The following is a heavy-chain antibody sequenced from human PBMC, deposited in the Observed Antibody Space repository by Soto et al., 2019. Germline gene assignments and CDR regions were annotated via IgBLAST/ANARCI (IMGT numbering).Heavy chain of an antibody. CDR3: ASVRRYYDSVGVPLDP. CDR2: IWYDGSNK. J-gene: IGHJ5*02. CDR1: GFTFSSYG. Sequence: GGSLRLSCAASGFTFSSYGMHWVRQAPGKGLEWVAVIWYDGSNKYYADSVKGRFTISRDNSKNTLYLQMNSLRAEDTAVYYCASVRRYYDSVGVPLDPWAQRTLVTVSS. V-gene: IGHV3-33*01. D-gene: IGHD3-22*01.